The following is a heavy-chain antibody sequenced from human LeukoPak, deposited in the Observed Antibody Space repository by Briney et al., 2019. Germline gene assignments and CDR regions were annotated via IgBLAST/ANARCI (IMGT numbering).Heavy chain of an antibody. V-gene: IGHV1-69*04. CDR2: IIPILGIA. D-gene: IGHD2-2*01. Sequence: ASVKVSCKASGGTFSSYAISWVRQAPGQGLEWMGRIIPILGIANYAQEFQGRVTITADKSTSTAYMELSSLRSEDTAVYYCARSIVVVPAATSYGIDYWGQGTLVTVSS. CDR1: GGTFSSYA. CDR3: ARSIVVVPAATSYGIDY. J-gene: IGHJ4*02.